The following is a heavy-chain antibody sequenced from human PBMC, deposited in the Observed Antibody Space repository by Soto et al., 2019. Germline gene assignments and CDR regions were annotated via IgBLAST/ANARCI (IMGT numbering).Heavy chain of an antibody. V-gene: IGHV3-30*18. J-gene: IGHJ6*02. CDR1: GFTFSSYG. D-gene: IGHD2-2*01. CDR2: ISYDGSNK. Sequence: GGSLRLSCAASGFTFSSYGMHWVRQAPGKGLEWVAVISYDGSNKYYADSVKGRFTISRDNSKNTLYLQMNSLRAEDTAVYYCAKSVVVPAAMVYDYYGMDVWGQGTTVTVSS. CDR3: AKSVVVPAAMVYDYYGMDV.